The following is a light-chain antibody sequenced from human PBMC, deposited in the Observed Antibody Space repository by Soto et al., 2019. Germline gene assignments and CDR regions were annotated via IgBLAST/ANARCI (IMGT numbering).Light chain of an antibody. CDR2: LNSDGSH. J-gene: IGLJ2*01. CDR1: SGHSNYA. CDR3: QTWVTGIHI. Sequence: QLVLTQSPSASASLGASVKLTCTLSSGHSNYAIAWHQQQQEKGPRFLMKLNSDGSHSKGDGIPDRFSGSSSGAERYLTISTLQSEDEADYYCQTWVTGIHIFGGGTKVTVL. V-gene: IGLV4-69*01.